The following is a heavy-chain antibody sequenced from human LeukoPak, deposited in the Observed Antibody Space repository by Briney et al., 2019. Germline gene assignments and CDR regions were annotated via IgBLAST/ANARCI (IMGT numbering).Heavy chain of an antibody. CDR3: ARDRSYYYDSSGSPHFDY. CDR2: IYYSGST. CDR1: GGSISSSSYY. J-gene: IGHJ4*02. D-gene: IGHD3-22*01. Sequence: SETLSLTCAVSGGSISSSSYYWGWIRQPPGKGLEWIGSIYYSGSTYYNPSLKSRVTISVDTSKNQFSLKLSSVTAADTAVYYCARDRSYYYDSSGSPHFDYWGQGTLVTVSS. V-gene: IGHV4-39*07.